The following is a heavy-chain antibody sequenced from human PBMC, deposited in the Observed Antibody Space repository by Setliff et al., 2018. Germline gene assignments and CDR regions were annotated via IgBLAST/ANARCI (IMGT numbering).Heavy chain of an antibody. Sequence: GESLTISCQGPGYDFFGYWIAWVRQVPGKGPEWVGLIYPGDSDTRYSPSFQGQVTISVDRSRVTAYLQWDSLKASDAATYYCARLAVRNTVYYYFTDVWGKGTSVTVSS. CDR2: IYPGDSDT. V-gene: IGHV5-51*01. D-gene: IGHD2-2*02. CDR1: GYDFFGYW. CDR3: ARLAVRNTVYYYFTDV. J-gene: IGHJ6*03.